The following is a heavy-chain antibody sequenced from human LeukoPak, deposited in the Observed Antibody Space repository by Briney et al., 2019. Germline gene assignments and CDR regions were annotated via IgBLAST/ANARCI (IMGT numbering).Heavy chain of an antibody. J-gene: IGHJ4*02. CDR3: EREKRVGASGGGGFDS. V-gene: IGHV3-20*04. CDR2: INWNGGST. D-gene: IGHD1-26*01. Sequence: RPGGSLRPSCVASGFTFDDHDMSWVRQAPGKGLEWVSNINWNGGSTGYADSVKGRFTISRDNAKNSLYLQMNSLRAEDTAFYYGEREKRVGASGGGGFDSWGQGTLVTVSS. CDR1: GFTFDDHD.